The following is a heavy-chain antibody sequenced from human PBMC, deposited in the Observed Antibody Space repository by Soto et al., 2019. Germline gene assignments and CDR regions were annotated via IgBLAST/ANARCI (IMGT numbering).Heavy chain of an antibody. V-gene: IGHV5-51*01. CDR2: IYPGDSDT. J-gene: IGHJ2*01. Sequence: HGESLKISCKGSGYSFTSYWIGWVRQMPGKGLEWMGIIYPGDSDTRYSPSFQGQVTISADKSISTAYLQWSSLKASDTAMYYCARSAVTPVSHWYFDLWGRGTLFTVSS. D-gene: IGHD4-17*01. CDR1: GYSFTSYW. CDR3: ARSAVTPVSHWYFDL.